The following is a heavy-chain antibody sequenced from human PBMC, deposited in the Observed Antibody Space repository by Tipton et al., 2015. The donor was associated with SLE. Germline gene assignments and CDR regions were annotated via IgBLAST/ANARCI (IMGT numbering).Heavy chain of an antibody. Sequence: QLVQSGGEVKKPGASVKVSCKASGYTFTSYGISWVRQAPGQGLEWMGWISAYNGNTNYAQNLQGRVTMTTDTSTSTVYMELKSLRSDDTAVYYCARDPGERSVAFDMRGQGTMVTVSS. D-gene: IGHD7-27*01. CDR2: ISAYNGNT. J-gene: IGHJ3*02. V-gene: IGHV1-18*04. CDR3: ARDPGERSVAFDM. CDR1: GYTFTSYG.